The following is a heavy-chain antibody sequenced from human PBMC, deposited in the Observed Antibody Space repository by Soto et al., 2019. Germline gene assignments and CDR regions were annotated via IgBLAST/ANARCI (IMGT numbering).Heavy chain of an antibody. J-gene: IGHJ4*02. CDR2: ISGSGSNT. CDR3: AKEPSRRGGCFDD. V-gene: IGHV3-23*01. Sequence: GGSLRLSCVASGFTFSSYAMSWVRQAPGKGLEWVSAISGSGSNTYYADSVKGRFTISRDNSKNTLYLQMNSLRAEDTAVYYWAKEPSRRGGCFDDWGQGTLVTVSS. D-gene: IGHD6-19*01. CDR1: GFTFSSYA.